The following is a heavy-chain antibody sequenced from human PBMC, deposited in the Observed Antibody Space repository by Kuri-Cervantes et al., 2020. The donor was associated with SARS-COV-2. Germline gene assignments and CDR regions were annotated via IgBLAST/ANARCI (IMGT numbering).Heavy chain of an antibody. CDR2: FDPEDGET. CDR3: ATKSEYSGSYFSYYYYGMDV. V-gene: IGHV1-24*01. J-gene: IGHJ6*02. Sequence: ASVKVSCKVSGYTLTELSMHWVRQAPGKGLEWMGGFDPEDGETIYAQKFQGRVTMTGDTSTDTAYMELSSLRSEDTAVYYCATKSEYSGSYFSYYYYGMDVWGQGTTVTVSS. CDR1: GYTLTELS. D-gene: IGHD1-26*01.